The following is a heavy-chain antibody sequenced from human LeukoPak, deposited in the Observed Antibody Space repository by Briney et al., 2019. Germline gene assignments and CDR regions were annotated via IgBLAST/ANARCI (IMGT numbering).Heavy chain of an antibody. CDR2: INSDGSST. CDR3: ASGSYLPDDY. J-gene: IGHJ4*02. Sequence: QPWGSLRLSCAASGFTFNSYWMHWVRQAPGKGLVWVSRINSDGSSTSYADSVRGRFTISRDNAKNTLYLQMNSLRAEDTAVYYCASGSYLPDDYWGQGTLVTVSS. D-gene: IGHD1-26*01. V-gene: IGHV3-74*01. CDR1: GFTFNSYW.